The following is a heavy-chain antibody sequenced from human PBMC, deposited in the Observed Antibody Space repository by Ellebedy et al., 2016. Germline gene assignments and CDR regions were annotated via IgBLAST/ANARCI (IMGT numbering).Heavy chain of an antibody. CDR3: AKGGIKAAFRFDP. J-gene: IGHJ5*02. CDR2: IDPSGGST. V-gene: IGHV1-46*01. CDR1: VYTFTTYY. D-gene: IGHD6-13*01. Sequence: ASVKVSCKASVYTFTTYYMHWVRPAPGQGLEWMGIIDPSGGSTTYAQKFQGRVTMTRDTSTSTVYMELSSLTSEDTAVYHCAKGGIKAAFRFDPWGQGTLVNVSS.